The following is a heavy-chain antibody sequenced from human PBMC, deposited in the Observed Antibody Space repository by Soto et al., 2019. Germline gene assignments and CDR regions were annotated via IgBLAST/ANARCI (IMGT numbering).Heavy chain of an antibody. CDR2: IYSDGST. Sequence: EVQLVESGGGLVQPGVSLRLSCAASGFTVSGNYMNWVRQAPGKGLEWVSVIYSDGSTYYADSVKGRFTISSDSSKNRLYLQMNRLRAEDTAVYYWARGGGAAAAYWGPGTLVTVSS. V-gene: IGHV3-66*01. CDR3: ARGGGAAAAY. CDR1: GFTVSGNY. D-gene: IGHD6-13*01. J-gene: IGHJ4*02.